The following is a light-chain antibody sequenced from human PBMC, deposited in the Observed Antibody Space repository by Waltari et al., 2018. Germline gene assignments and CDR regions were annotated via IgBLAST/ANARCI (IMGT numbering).Light chain of an antibody. J-gene: IGKJ1*01. CDR1: QSVSSSY. CDR2: GVS. Sequence: EIVLTQSPGTLSLSPGERATLSGRASQSVSSSYLGRYQQKPGQAPRLRIYGVSSRATGIPDRFSGSGSGTDFTLTISRLEPEDFAVYYCQQYGRSPWTFGQGTKVEIK. V-gene: IGKV3-20*01. CDR3: QQYGRSPWT.